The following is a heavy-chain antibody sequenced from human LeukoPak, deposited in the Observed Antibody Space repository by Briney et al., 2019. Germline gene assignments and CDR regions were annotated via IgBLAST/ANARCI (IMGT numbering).Heavy chain of an antibody. V-gene: IGHV1-18*01. Sequence: ASVKVSCKSCGYTFTSYGISRVRQAPGQGLEWMGWISAYNGNTNYAQKLQGRVTMTTDTSTSTAYMELRIFKCEAWAVYYCARCRYCSGGSCYFDYWGQGTLVTVSS. CDR3: ARCRYCSGGSCYFDY. J-gene: IGHJ4*02. CDR1: GYTFTSYG. CDR2: ISAYNGNT. D-gene: IGHD2-15*01.